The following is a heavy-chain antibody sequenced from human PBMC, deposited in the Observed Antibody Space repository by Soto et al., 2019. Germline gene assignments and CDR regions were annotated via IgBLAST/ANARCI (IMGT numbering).Heavy chain of an antibody. CDR2: IYHSGST. Sequence: SETLSLTCTVSGGSISSSSYYWGWIRQPPGKGLEWFGSIYHSGSTYYNPSLKSRVTISVDTSKNQFSLKLSSVTAADTAVYYCARGANWNYVRFDPWGQGTMVTVSS. CDR1: GGSISSSSYY. D-gene: IGHD1-7*01. J-gene: IGHJ5*02. V-gene: IGHV4-39*07. CDR3: ARGANWNYVRFDP.